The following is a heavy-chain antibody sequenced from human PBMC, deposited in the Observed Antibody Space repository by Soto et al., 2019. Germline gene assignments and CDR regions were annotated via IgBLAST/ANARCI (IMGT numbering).Heavy chain of an antibody. Sequence: ASVKVSCKASGYTFTSYAMHWVRQAPGQRLEWMGWINAGNGNTKYSQKFQGRVTITRDTSASTAYMELSSPRSEDTAVYYCARGPHTAMDQYYFDYWGQGTLVTVS. V-gene: IGHV1-3*01. CDR2: INAGNGNT. CDR3: ARGPHTAMDQYYFDY. D-gene: IGHD5-18*01. CDR1: GYTFTSYA. J-gene: IGHJ4*02.